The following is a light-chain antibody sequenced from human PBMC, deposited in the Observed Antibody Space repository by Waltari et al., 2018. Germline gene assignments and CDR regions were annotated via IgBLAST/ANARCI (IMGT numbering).Light chain of an antibody. CDR3: QQYNSYSPWT. V-gene: IGKV1-5*03. CDR2: KAS. Sequence: DIQMTQSPSTLSASVGDRVTITCRASQSVSSWLAWYQQKPGKAPKLLNYKASSLQSGVPSRFSGSGSGTEFTLTISDLQPDDFATYYCQQYNSYSPWTFGQGTKVEIK. CDR1: QSVSSW. J-gene: IGKJ1*01.